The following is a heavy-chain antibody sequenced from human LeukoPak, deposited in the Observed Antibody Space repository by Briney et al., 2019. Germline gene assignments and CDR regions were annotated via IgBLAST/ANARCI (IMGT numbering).Heavy chain of an antibody. CDR2: ISPDDSDT. J-gene: IGHJ3*02. CDR1: GYSFPSNC. D-gene: IGHD3-10*01. V-gene: IGHV5-51*01. CDR3: ARPNYGSGTYYRRPFDI. Sequence: GEWLKISCKGSGYSFPSNCIAWGRQMPGTGREWMGVISPDDSDTRYSPSFQGHVTISADKSISTAYLQWSSLKASDTAMYYCARPNYGSGTYYRRPFDIWGQGTMVAVSS.